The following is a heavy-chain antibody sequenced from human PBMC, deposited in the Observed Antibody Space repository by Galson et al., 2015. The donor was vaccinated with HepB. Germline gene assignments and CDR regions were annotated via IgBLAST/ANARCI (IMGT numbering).Heavy chain of an antibody. CDR1: GGSFSGYY. V-gene: IGHV4-34*01. CDR2: INHSGST. J-gene: IGHJ4*02. D-gene: IGHD5-18*01. CDR3: ARSRPAYRVPDY. Sequence: ETLSLTCAVYGGSFSGYYWSWIRQPPGKGLEWIGEINHSGSTNYNPSLKSRVTISVDTSKNQFSLKLSSVTAADTAVYYCARSRPAYRVPDYWGQGTLVTVSS.